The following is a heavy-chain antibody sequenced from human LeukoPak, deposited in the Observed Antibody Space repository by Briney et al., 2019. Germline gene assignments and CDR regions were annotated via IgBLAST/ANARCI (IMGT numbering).Heavy chain of an antibody. CDR2: INPSGGST. V-gene: IGHV1-46*01. D-gene: IGHD1-26*01. CDR3: ARDGQDSGSYGGAFDI. J-gene: IGHJ3*02. CDR1: GYTFTSYY. Sequence: ASVKVSCKASGYTFTSYYMHWVRQAPGQGLEWMGIINPSGGSTSYALKFQGRVTMTRDTSTSTVYMELSSLRSEDTAVYYCARDGQDSGSYGGAFDIWGQGTMVTVSS.